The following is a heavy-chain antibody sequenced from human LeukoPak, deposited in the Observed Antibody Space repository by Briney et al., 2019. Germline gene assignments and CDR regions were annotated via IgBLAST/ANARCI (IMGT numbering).Heavy chain of an antibody. J-gene: IGHJ4*02. V-gene: IGHV4-61*02. Sequence: PSQTLSLTCTVSGGSISSGSYYWSWIRQPAGKGLEWIGRIYASGSTNYNPSLKSRVTMSVDTSKNQFSPKLSSVTAADTAVYYCARDRGTATLPDYWGQGTLVTVSS. CDR1: GGSISSGSYY. D-gene: IGHD1-1*01. CDR2: IYASGST. CDR3: ARDRGTATLPDY.